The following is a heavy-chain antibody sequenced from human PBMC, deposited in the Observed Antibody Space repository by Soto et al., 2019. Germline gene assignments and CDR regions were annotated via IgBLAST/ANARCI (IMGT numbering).Heavy chain of an antibody. Sequence: SETLSLTCTVSGGSINSGDYYWSWIRQPPGKGLEWIGYTSYSGTTYYKPSLRSRITISLDTSKNQFSLRLASVTAADTAVYYCARTNYDYVWGSYRFDYWGQGTLVTVSS. CDR1: GGSINSGDYY. V-gene: IGHV4-30-4*01. CDR2: TSYSGTT. J-gene: IGHJ4*02. CDR3: ARTNYDYVWGSYRFDY. D-gene: IGHD3-16*02.